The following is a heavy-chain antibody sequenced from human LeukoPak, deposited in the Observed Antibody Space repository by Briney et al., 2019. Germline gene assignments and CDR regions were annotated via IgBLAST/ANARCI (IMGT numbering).Heavy chain of an antibody. J-gene: IGHJ4*02. CDR2: IWSGGTDK. V-gene: IGHV3-33*06. D-gene: IGHD1-26*01. CDR1: GFTFKSYG. CDR3: GKRLTSWELEY. Sequence: GRSLRLSCVASGFTFKSYGMHWVRQAPGKGLEWVAVIWSGGTDKYYADSVKGRFTVSRDNSKNTLYLQMNSLRAEDTAVYYCGKRLTSWELEYWGQGTLVTVSS.